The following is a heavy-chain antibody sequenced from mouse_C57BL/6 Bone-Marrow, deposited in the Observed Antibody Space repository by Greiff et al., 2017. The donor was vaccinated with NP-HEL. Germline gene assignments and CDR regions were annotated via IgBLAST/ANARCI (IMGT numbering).Heavy chain of an antibody. Sequence: QVQLKESGAELVRPGTSVKVSCKASGYAFTNYLIEWVKQRPGQGLEWIGVINPGSGGTNYNEKFKGKATLTADKSSSTAYMQLSSLTSEDSAVYFCARWGWYYFDYWGQGTTLTVSS. D-gene: IGHD1-1*02. J-gene: IGHJ2*01. CDR3: ARWGWYYFDY. CDR2: INPGSGGT. V-gene: IGHV1-54*01. CDR1: GYAFTNYL.